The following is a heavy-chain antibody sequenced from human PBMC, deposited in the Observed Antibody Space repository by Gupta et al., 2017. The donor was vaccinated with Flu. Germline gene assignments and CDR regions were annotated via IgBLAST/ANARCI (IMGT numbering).Heavy chain of an antibody. V-gene: IGHV3-30*18. J-gene: IGHJ6*03. CDR2: IASDGSHK. CDR1: GFTFSSYA. Sequence: QMHLVESGGGVVQFGTSLRLSCAASGFTFSSYAMPWVSQAPGKGLGWVADIASDGSHKDYADSVRGRFTISRDNSKNTLSLEMDSLGVEDTAVYYCAKDGPWTASCPYYCYYMDVWGKGTTVTVSS. D-gene: IGHD2-2*01. CDR3: AKDGPWTASCPYYCYYMDV.